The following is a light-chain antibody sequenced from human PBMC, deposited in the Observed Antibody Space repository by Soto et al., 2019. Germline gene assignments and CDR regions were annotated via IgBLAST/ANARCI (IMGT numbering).Light chain of an antibody. Sequence: DIQMTQSPSTLSASVGDRVTITCRASQSISSWLAWYQQKPGKAPKLLIYDASSLESGVPSRFSGSGSGTEFTLTISSLQPDDFATYCCQQYNSYSWTCGQGTKVEIK. CDR1: QSISSW. J-gene: IGKJ1*01. CDR3: QQYNSYSWT. CDR2: DAS. V-gene: IGKV1-5*01.